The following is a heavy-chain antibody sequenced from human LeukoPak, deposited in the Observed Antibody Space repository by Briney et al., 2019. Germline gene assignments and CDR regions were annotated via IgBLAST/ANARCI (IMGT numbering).Heavy chain of an antibody. J-gene: IGHJ4*02. V-gene: IGHV1-2*02. Sequence: ASVKVSCKASGYTFTGYYMHWVRQAPRQGLEWMGWINPDSGGTIYAQNFQGRVTMTRDTSISTAYMELSSLRSDDTAVYYCARDLGDTYGSVGDFDYWGQGTLVTVSS. CDR2: INPDSGGT. D-gene: IGHD3-10*01. CDR1: GYTFTGYY. CDR3: ARDLGDTYGSVGDFDY.